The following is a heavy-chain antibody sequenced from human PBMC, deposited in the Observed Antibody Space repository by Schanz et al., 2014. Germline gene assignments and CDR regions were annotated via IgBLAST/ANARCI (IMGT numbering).Heavy chain of an antibody. CDR1: GFTFGDYA. CDR2: MNESHSTI. CDR3: ANNWNLDY. Sequence: EVQLVESGGDLVQPGGSLRLSCAASGFTFGDYAMTWVRQARGKGLEWVSAMNESHSTIYYADSVRGRFTISRDNAENTLFLQMNSLRAEDTAVYYCANNWNLDYWGQGTLVTVSS. D-gene: IGHD1-20*01. V-gene: IGHV3-23*04. J-gene: IGHJ4*02.